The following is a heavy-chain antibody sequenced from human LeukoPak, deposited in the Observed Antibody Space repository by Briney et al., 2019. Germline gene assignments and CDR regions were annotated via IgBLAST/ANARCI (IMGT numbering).Heavy chain of an antibody. J-gene: IGHJ4*02. CDR3: ARVGGRGSIGGDC. D-gene: IGHD3-10*01. V-gene: IGHV3-74*03. CDR1: GFTFSTYW. CDR2: IKSDGSAT. Sequence: GGTLRLSCAVSGFTFSTYWMHWVRHAPGKGLVWVSRIKSDGSATTYADFVKGRFPVSGDNAKNTLYLQMSSLRAEDTAMYFCARVGGRGSIGGDCWGQGTLVTVSS.